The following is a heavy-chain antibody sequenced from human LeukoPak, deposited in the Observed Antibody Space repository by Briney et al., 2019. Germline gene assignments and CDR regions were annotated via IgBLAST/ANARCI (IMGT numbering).Heavy chain of an antibody. CDR3: ARGLDYDSSGYYPGSYYFDY. Sequence: PSETLSLTGAVDGGSFSGYYWCWIRPPPGKGLGWTGEINHSGSTNYNPSLKSRVTISVDTSKNQFPLKLSSVTAADTAVYYCARGLDYDSSGYYPGSYYFDYWGQGTLVTVSS. CDR2: INHSGST. CDR1: GGSFSGYY. D-gene: IGHD3-22*01. J-gene: IGHJ4*02. V-gene: IGHV4-34*01.